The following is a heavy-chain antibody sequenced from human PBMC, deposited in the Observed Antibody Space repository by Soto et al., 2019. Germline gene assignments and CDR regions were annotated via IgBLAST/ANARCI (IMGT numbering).Heavy chain of an antibody. CDR3: ARDFDGSSWYRLDH. Sequence: SETLSLTCTVSGGSIRTYYWSWIRQPAGKGLEWIGRIYTSGTANYSPSLKGRVIMAVDTAKNQLSLKVTSVTAADTAVYYCARDFDGSSWYRLDHWGQGTLVTVSS. CDR1: GGSIRTYY. CDR2: IYTSGTA. D-gene: IGHD6-13*01. J-gene: IGHJ4*02. V-gene: IGHV4-4*07.